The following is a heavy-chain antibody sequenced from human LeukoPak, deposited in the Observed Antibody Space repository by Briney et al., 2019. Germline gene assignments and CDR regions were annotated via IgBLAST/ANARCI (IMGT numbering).Heavy chain of an antibody. CDR3: ARVAPGWYDILTGYFGAVPTNPNWSDP. D-gene: IGHD3-9*01. CDR1: XYTFTGYY. CDR2: INPNSGGT. Sequence: EASVKXSXXXXXYTFTGYYMHWVRQAPGQGLEWMGWINPNSGGTNYAQKFQGRVTMTRDTSISTAYMELSRLRSDDTAVYYCARVAPGWYDILTGYFGAVPTNPNWSDPWGQGTLVTVSS. J-gene: IGHJ5*02. V-gene: IGHV1-2*02.